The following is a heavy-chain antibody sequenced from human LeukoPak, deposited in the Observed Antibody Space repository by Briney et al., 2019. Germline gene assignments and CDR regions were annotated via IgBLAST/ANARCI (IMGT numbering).Heavy chain of an antibody. CDR3: AKDVVSSGWFSHLLDL. CDR1: GFAFHNAW. D-gene: IGHD6-19*01. CDR2: ITGRGGGT. Sequence: GGSLRLSCAASGFAFHNAWMSWVRQAPGKGLEWVSGITGRGGGTKYADFVRGRFTISRDSAKKTVYLDINRLTVEDTAVYYCAKDVVSSGWFSHLLDLWGQGTLVTVSS. V-gene: IGHV3-23*01. J-gene: IGHJ5*02.